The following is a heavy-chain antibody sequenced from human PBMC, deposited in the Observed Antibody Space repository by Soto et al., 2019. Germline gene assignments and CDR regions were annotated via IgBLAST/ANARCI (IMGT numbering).Heavy chain of an antibody. J-gene: IGHJ5*02. Sequence: GGSLSLSCAASGFTFSSYAMSWVRQAPGKGLEWVSAISGSGGSTYYADSVKGRFTISRDNSKNTLYLQMNSLRAEDTAVYYCAKEVVVVVAAPNWFDPWGQGTLVTVSS. CDR2: ISGSGGST. CDR1: GFTFSSYA. V-gene: IGHV3-23*01. CDR3: AKEVVVVVAAPNWFDP. D-gene: IGHD2-15*01.